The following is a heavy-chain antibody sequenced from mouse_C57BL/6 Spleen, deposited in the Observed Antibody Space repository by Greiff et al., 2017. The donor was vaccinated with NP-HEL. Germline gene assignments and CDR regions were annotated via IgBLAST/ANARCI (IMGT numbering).Heavy chain of an antibody. CDR1: GFTFSSYA. D-gene: IGHD4-1*02. V-gene: IGHV5-4*01. CDR3: AIDLRNCDGDAMDY. CDR2: ISDGGSYT. J-gene: IGHJ4*01. Sequence: EVQGVESGGGLVKPGGSLKLSCAASGFTFSSYAMSWVRQTPEKRLEWVATISDGGSYTYYPDNVKGRFTISRDNAKNNLYLQMSQLKSEDTALYYLAIDLRNCDGDAMDYWGQGTSVTVSS.